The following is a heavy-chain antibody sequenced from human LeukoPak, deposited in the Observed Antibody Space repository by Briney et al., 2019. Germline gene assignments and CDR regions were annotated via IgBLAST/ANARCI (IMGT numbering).Heavy chain of an antibody. V-gene: IGHV1-18*01. Sequence: ASVTVSCKASGYTFTSYGISWVRQAPGQGLEWMGWISAYNGNTNYAQKLQGRVTMTTDTSTSTAYMELRSLRSEDTAVYYCASWYSSSGMLDSVDYWGQGTLVTVSS. CDR2: ISAYNGNT. CDR1: GYTFTSYG. D-gene: IGHD2-21*02. J-gene: IGHJ4*02. CDR3: ASWYSSSGMLDSVDY.